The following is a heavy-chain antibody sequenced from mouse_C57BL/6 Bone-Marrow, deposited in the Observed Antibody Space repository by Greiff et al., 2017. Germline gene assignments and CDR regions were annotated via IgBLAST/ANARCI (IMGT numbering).Heavy chain of an antibody. CDR1: GYTFTSYG. D-gene: IGHD1-1*01. CDR3: ASTVYYFDY. J-gene: IGHJ2*01. CDR2: IYPRSGNT. Sequence: QVQLQQSGAELARPGASVKLSCKASGYTFTSYGISWVKQRPGQGLEWIGEIYPRSGNTYYNEKFKGKATLTADKSSSTAYMELRSLTSEDSAVYFCASTVYYFDYWGQGTTLTVSS. V-gene: IGHV1-81*01.